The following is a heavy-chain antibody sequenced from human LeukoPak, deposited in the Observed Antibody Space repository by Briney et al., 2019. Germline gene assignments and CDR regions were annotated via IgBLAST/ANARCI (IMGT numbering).Heavy chain of an antibody. CDR3: ARASERGSGYYYRPSRFYKLFDY. V-gene: IGHV1-18*01. Sequence: ASVQVSCKASGYTFTSYRFRWVRQAPGQGLAWVGWINAYNCNTNYAQKLQGRVTMTTDTSTSTAYIELRSLRSDDTAVYYCARASERGSGYYYRPSRFYKLFDYWGQGTLVTVSS. J-gene: IGHJ4*02. CDR1: GYTFTSYR. CDR2: INAYNCNT. D-gene: IGHD3-22*01.